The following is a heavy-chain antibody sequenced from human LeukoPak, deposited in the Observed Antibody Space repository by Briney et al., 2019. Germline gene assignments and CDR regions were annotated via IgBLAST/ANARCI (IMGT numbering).Heavy chain of an antibody. CDR3: ARGDSEGLNSSGYSNPFDY. V-gene: IGHV3-48*04. D-gene: IGHD3-22*01. J-gene: IGHJ4*02. CDR1: GFTFSSYS. Sequence: PGGSLRLSCAASGFTFSSYSMNWVRQAPGKGLEWVSYISSSSSTIYYADSVKGRFTISRDNAKNSLYLQMNSLRAEDTAVYYCARGDSEGLNSSGYSNPFDYWGQGTLVTVSS. CDR2: ISSSSSTI.